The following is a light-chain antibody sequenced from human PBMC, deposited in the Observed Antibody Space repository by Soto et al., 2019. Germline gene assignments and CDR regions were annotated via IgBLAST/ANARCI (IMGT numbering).Light chain of an antibody. CDR2: GAY. J-gene: IGKJ5*01. CDR3: KQYGSSPIT. V-gene: IGKV3-20*01. CDR1: QSVRSSH. Sequence: EIVLTQSPGTLSLSPGERATLSCRASQSVRSSHLAWYQQKPGQAHRLLIYGAYSRATGIQDRFSGSGSGTDFTLTISRLEPEDFAVYYCKQYGSSPITFGQGTRLEIK.